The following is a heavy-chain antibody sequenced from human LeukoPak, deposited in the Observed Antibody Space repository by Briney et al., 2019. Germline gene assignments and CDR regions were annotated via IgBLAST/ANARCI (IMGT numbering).Heavy chain of an antibody. D-gene: IGHD5-12*01. CDR2: IYAGDSEI. Sequence: GESLKISCKGSGYTFNAYWIGWVRQMPGKGLEWMGVIYAGDSEIRYSPSFQGQVTISVDKSISTAYLQWSSLKAPDTAMYYCARHSRGSNDYWGQGTLVTVSS. V-gene: IGHV5-51*01. CDR3: ARHSRGSNDY. J-gene: IGHJ4*02. CDR1: GYTFNAYW.